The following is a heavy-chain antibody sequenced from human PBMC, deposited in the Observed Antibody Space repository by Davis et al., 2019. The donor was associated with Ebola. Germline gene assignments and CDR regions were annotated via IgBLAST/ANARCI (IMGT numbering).Heavy chain of an antibody. V-gene: IGHV3-33*01. J-gene: IGHJ4*02. D-gene: IGHD3-10*01. CDR2: IWHDGSHK. CDR3: ARGASDGDTFDY. Sequence: GESLKISCATSGFTFSKFGMHWVRQAPGKGLEWVAVIWHDGSHKYYADSVKGRFTISRDNSKDSLYLQMDYLGAEDTALYFCARGASDGDTFDYWGQGTLVTVSS. CDR1: GFTFSKFG.